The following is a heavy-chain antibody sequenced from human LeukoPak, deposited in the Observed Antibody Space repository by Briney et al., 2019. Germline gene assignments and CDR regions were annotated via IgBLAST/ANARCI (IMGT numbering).Heavy chain of an antibody. CDR1: GFTFSSYA. Sequence: GGSLRLSCAASGFTFSSYAMSWVRQAPGKGLEWVSAISGSGGSTYYADSVKGRFTISRDSSKNTLYLQMNSLRAEDTAVYYCAKEAGSTAQAIIFFDYWGQGTLVTVSS. CDR2: ISGSGGST. D-gene: IGHD6-19*01. V-gene: IGHV3-23*01. J-gene: IGHJ4*02. CDR3: AKEAGSTAQAIIFFDY.